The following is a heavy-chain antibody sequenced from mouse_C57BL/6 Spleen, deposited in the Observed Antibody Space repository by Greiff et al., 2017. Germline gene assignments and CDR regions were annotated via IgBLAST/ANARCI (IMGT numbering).Heavy chain of an antibody. V-gene: IGHV1-69*01. D-gene: IGHD2-3*01. CDR2: IDPSDSYT. CDR3: ARGIYDGYYLFDV. J-gene: IGHJ1*03. CDR1: GYTFTSYW. Sequence: QVQLQQSGAELVMPGASVKLSCKASGYTFTSYWMHWVKQRPGQGLEWIGEIDPSDSYTNYNQKFKGKSTLTVDKSSSTAYMQLSSLTSEDSAVYYCARGIYDGYYLFDVWGTGTTVTVSS.